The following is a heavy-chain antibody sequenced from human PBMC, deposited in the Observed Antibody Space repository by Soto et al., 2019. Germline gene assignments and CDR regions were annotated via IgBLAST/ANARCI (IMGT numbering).Heavy chain of an antibody. J-gene: IGHJ6*02. CDR1: GGSISSSSYY. D-gene: IGHD6-13*01. Sequence: SETLSLTCTVSGGSISSSSYYWGWIRQPPGKGLEWIGSIYYSGSTYYNPSLKSRVTISVDTSKNQFSLKLSSVTAADTAVYYCASSYSSSWYDYYYYGMDVWGQGTTVTAP. CDR2: IYYSGST. V-gene: IGHV4-39*01. CDR3: ASSYSSSWYDYYYYGMDV.